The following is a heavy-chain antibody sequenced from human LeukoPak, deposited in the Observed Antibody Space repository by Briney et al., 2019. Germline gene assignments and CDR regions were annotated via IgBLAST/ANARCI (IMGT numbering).Heavy chain of an antibody. Sequence: ASVKVSCKASGYTFTSYGISWVRQAPGQGPEWMGWISAYNGNTNYAQKLQGRVTMTTDTSTSTAYMELRSLRSDDTAVYYCASSGSSWYVFDYWGQGTLVTVSS. CDR2: ISAYNGNT. D-gene: IGHD6-13*01. V-gene: IGHV1-18*01. CDR3: ASSGSSWYVFDY. CDR1: GYTFTSYG. J-gene: IGHJ4*02.